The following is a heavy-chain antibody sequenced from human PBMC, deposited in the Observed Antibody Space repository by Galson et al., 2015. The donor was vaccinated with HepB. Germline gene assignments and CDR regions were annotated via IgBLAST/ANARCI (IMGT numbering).Heavy chain of an antibody. V-gene: IGHV4-39*01. J-gene: IGHJ4*02. CDR2: IYYSGST. CDR3: ARHNCSGGSCPPDY. CDR1: GGSISSSSYY. Sequence: ETLSLTCTVSGGSISSSSYYWGWIRQPPGKGLEWIGSIYYSGSTYYNPSLKSRFSISVDTSKNQFSLKLSSVTAADTAVYYCARHNCSGGSCPPDYWGQGTLVTVSS. D-gene: IGHD2-15*01.